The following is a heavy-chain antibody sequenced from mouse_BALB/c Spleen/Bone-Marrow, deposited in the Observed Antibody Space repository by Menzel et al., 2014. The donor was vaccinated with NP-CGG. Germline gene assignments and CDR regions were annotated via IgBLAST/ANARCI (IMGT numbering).Heavy chain of an antibody. D-gene: IGHD2-10*01. CDR3: ARGAYYGNYFDY. Sequence: QVQLQQPGAELMKPGASVKISCKATGYTFSSHWIEWVKQRPGHGLEWIGEILPGSGSTNYNEKFKGKATFTADTSSNTAYMQLSSLTSEDSAVYYCARGAYYGNYFDYWGQGTTLTVSS. J-gene: IGHJ2*01. CDR2: ILPGSGST. CDR1: GYTFSSHW. V-gene: IGHV1-9*01.